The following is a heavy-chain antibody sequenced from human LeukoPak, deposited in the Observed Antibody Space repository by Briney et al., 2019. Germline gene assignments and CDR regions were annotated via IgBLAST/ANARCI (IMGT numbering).Heavy chain of an antibody. Sequence: PSETLSLTCTVSGGSISSSSYYWGWIRQPPGKGREWIGSIYYSGSTYYNPSLKSRVTISVDTSKNQFSLKLSSVTAADTAVYYCARDPASGGNWGYFDYWGQGTLVTVSS. CDR2: IYYSGST. CDR1: GGSISSSSYY. CDR3: ARDPASGGNWGYFDY. V-gene: IGHV4-39*07. D-gene: IGHD7-27*01. J-gene: IGHJ4*02.